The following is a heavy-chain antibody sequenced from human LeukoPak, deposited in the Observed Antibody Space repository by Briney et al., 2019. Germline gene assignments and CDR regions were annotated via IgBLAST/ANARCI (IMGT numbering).Heavy chain of an antibody. CDR1: GGSISSSSYY. Sequence: PSETLSLTCTVSGGSISSSSYYWGWIRQPPGKGLEWIGSIYYSGSTYYNPSLKSRVTISVDTSKNQFSLKLSSVTAADTAMYYCARDQEGFGELLQTYYYYGMDVWGQGTTITVSS. J-gene: IGHJ6*02. CDR2: IYYSGST. CDR3: ARDQEGFGELLQTYYYYGMDV. V-gene: IGHV4-39*07. D-gene: IGHD3-10*01.